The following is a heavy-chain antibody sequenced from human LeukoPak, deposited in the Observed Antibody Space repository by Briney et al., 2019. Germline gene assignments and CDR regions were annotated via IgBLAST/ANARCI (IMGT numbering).Heavy chain of an antibody. Sequence: PGGSLRLSCAASGFTFSTYAMSWVRQAPRKGLEWVSAISGSGDSTYYADSVQGRFTISRDNSKNTLYLQMHSLRAEDTAIYYCAKDGDLPVVVTEGFFDYWGQGSLVTVSA. V-gene: IGHV3-23*01. J-gene: IGHJ4*02. CDR1: GFTFSTYA. CDR2: ISGSGDST. D-gene: IGHD2-21*02. CDR3: AKDGDLPVVVTEGFFDY.